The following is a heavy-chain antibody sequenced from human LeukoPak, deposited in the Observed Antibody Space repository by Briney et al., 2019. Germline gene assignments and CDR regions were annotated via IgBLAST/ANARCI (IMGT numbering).Heavy chain of an antibody. CDR3: ARLYGSGPRGAFDI. V-gene: IGHV4-59*08. CDR2: IYDIGTT. D-gene: IGHD3-10*01. Sequence: PSETLSLTCTVSGGSLGREFWTWIRQPPGKGLEWLGYIYDIGTTNYNPSLKSRVTIFVDTSRNQFSLSLTSVTAADTAVYYCARLYGSGPRGAFDIWGQGTLVTVSS. CDR1: GGSLGREF. J-gene: IGHJ3*02.